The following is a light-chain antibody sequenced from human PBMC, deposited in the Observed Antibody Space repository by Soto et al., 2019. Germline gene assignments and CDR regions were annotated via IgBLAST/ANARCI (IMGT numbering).Light chain of an antibody. J-gene: IGLJ3*02. Sequence: QSALTQPASVSGSPGQSITIPCTGTSNDVGRYNYVSWYQQHPGKVPKVIIYDVSARPSGVSHRFSGSKSGNTASLTISGLQAEDEADYYCSSYTSSSTRVVFGGGTKLTVL. CDR3: SSYTSSSTRVV. V-gene: IGLV2-14*03. CDR1: SNDVGRYNY. CDR2: DVS.